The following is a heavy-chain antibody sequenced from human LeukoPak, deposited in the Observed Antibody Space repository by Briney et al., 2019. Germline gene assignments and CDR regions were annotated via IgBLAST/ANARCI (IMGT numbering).Heavy chain of an antibody. CDR2: ISSSSSYI. CDR1: GFTFSSYS. Sequence: GGSLRLSCAASGFTFSSYSMNWVRQAPGKGLEWVSSISSSSSYIYYADSVKGRFTISRDNAKNSLYLQMNSLRAEDTAVYYCARGTASYGGRFDPWGQGTLVTVSS. D-gene: IGHD5-18*01. J-gene: IGHJ5*02. V-gene: IGHV3-21*01. CDR3: ARGTASYGGRFDP.